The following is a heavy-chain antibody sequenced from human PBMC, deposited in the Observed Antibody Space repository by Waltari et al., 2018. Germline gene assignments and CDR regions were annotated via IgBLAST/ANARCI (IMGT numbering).Heavy chain of an antibody. Sequence: QVQLVQSGAEVKKPGSSVKVSCKASGGTFRSCAISWGRQAPGQGLEWMGGIIPIFGTANYAQKFQGRVTITADESTSTAYMELSSLRSEDTAVYYCARELADRRGNAFDIWGQGTMVTVSS. CDR1: GGTFRSCA. CDR2: IIPIFGTA. CDR3: ARELADRRGNAFDI. V-gene: IGHV1-69*01. J-gene: IGHJ3*02.